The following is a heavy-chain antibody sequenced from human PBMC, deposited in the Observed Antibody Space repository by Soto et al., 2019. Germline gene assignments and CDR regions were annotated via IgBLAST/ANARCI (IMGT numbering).Heavy chain of an antibody. J-gene: IGHJ4*02. Sequence: EVQLLESGGGLVQPGGSLRLSCAASGFFFNGFDMSWVRQAPGMGPEWVSTISANAGNINYAGSVRGRFSISRDSSKNSVDLQMNSLRVEDTAVYFCTKGSIPAVGRVFFESWGQGTLVTVSS. CDR3: TKGSIPAVGRVFFES. CDR2: ISANAGNI. V-gene: IGHV3-23*01. D-gene: IGHD6-13*01. CDR1: GFFFNGFD.